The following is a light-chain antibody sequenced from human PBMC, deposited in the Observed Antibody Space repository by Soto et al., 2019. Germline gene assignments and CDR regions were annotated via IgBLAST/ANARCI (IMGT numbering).Light chain of an antibody. CDR2: DAS. Sequence: DIQLTQSPSFLSASVGDRVTITCRASQGINTFLAWYQQKPGKAPKVLIYDASRLHSGVPSRFSGSGSGTEFTPTINSLQPEDFATYFCQQLSTYSSFGGGTKVDIK. CDR3: QQLSTYSS. V-gene: IGKV1-9*01. CDR1: QGINTF. J-gene: IGKJ4*01.